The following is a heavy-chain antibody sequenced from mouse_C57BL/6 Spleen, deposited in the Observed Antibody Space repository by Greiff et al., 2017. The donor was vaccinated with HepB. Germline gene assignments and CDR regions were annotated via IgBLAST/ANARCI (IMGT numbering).Heavy chain of an antibody. CDR2: IHPNSGST. D-gene: IGHD2-1*01. J-gene: IGHJ4*01. CDR3: ARANYYGNPYYAMDY. V-gene: IGHV1-64*01. Sequence: VQLQQPGAELVKPGASVKLSCKASGYTFTSYWMHWVKQRPGQGLEWIGMIHPNSGSTNYNEKFKSKATLTVDKSSSTAYMQLSSLTSEDSAVYYCARANYYGNPYYAMDYWGQGTSVTVSS. CDR1: GYTFTSYW.